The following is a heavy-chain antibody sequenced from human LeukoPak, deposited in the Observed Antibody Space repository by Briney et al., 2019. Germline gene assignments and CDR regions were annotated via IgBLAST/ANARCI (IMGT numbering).Heavy chain of an antibody. V-gene: IGHV1-2*02. D-gene: IGHD1-26*01. CDR2: INPNSGGT. J-gene: IGHJ5*02. CDR3: AREGGSYCFLT. Sequence: ASVKVSCKASGYTFTGYYMHWVRQAPGQGLEWMGWINPNSGGTNHAQKFQGRVTMTRDTSISTAYMELSRLRSDDTAVYYCAREGGSYCFLTWGQGTLVTVSS. CDR1: GYTFTGYY.